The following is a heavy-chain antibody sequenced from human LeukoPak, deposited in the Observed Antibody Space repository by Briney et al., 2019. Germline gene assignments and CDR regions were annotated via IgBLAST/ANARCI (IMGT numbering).Heavy chain of an antibody. D-gene: IGHD1-26*01. V-gene: IGHV4-39*01. CDR1: GGSISSSSYY. Sequence: ASETLSLTCTVSGGSISSSSYYWGWIRQPPGKGLEWIGSIYYSGSTYYNPSLKSRVTISVDTSKNQFSLKLSSVTAADTAVYYCARQLVSPGWELQPTNVDYRGQGTLVTVSS. J-gene: IGHJ4*02. CDR3: ARQLVSPGWELQPTNVDY. CDR2: IYYSGST.